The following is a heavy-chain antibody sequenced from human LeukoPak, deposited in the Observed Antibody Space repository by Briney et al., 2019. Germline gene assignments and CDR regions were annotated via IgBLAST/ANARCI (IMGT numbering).Heavy chain of an antibody. D-gene: IGHD4-23*01. CDR2: INPSGGST. Sequence: GASVKVSCEASGYTFTSYYMHWVRQAPGQGLEWMGIINPSGGSTSYAQKFQGRVTMTRDTSTSTVYMELSSLRSEDTAVYYCARGRATMVVTPDDAFDIWGQGTMVTVSS. J-gene: IGHJ3*02. CDR3: ARGRATMVVTPDDAFDI. V-gene: IGHV1-46*01. CDR1: GYTFTSYY.